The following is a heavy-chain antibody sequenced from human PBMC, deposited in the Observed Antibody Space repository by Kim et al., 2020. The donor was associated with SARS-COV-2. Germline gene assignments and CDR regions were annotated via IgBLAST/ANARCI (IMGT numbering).Heavy chain of an antibody. D-gene: IGHD3-3*01. CDR2: IKQDGSEK. J-gene: IGHJ4*02. CDR1: GFTFSSYW. CDR3: ARFIYDFWSGYIDY. V-gene: IGHV3-7*01. Sequence: GGSLRLSCAASGFTFSSYWMSWVRQAPGKGLEWVANIKQDGSEKYYVDSVKGRFTISRDNAKNSLYLQMNSLRAEDTAVYYCARFIYDFWSGYIDYWGQGTLVTVSS.